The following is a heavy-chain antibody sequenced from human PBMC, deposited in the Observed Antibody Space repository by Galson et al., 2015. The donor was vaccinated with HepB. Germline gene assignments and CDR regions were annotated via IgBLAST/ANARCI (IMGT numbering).Heavy chain of an antibody. D-gene: IGHD6-19*01. CDR2: IPPSHDNT. CDR3: AKVFPEKTDGWYRQALYYFDS. CDR1: GFTFSYYA. Sequence: SLRLSCAASGFTFSYYAMSWVRQAPGKGLEWVSAIPPSHDNTYSEDSMKGRFTISRDNSRNTLFLHMNSLRADDTAIYFCAKVFPEKTDGWYRQALYYFDSWGQGTRVTVSS. J-gene: IGHJ4*02. V-gene: IGHV3-23*01.